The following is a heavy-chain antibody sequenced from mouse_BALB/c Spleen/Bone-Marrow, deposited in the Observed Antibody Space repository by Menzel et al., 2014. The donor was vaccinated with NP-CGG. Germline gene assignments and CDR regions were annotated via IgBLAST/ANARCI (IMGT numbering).Heavy chain of an antibody. CDR2: IDPSDSYT. J-gene: IGHJ4*01. V-gene: IGHV1S127*01. CDR1: GYTFTSYW. Sequence: QVQLQQSGAELVKPGASVKMSCKASGYTFTSYWMLWVRQRPGQGLEWIGVIDPSDSYTSYIQKFKGKATLTVDTSSSTAYMQLSSLTSEDSAVYYCTRDAMDYWGQGTSVTVSS. CDR3: TRDAMDY.